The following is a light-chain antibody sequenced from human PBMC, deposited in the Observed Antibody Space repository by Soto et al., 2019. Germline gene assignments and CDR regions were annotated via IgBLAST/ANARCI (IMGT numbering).Light chain of an antibody. CDR3: QQSYIPLWT. CDR2: AAS. V-gene: IGKV1-39*01. CDR1: QYISRH. J-gene: IGKJ1*01. Sequence: DLQMTQSPSSLSASVGDRVTITCRASQYISRHLNWYQQRAGKTPKLLIYAASSLHSGVPSRFSGSGSGTEFTLTISILQPEDFATYFCQQSYIPLWTFGQGTKVEIK.